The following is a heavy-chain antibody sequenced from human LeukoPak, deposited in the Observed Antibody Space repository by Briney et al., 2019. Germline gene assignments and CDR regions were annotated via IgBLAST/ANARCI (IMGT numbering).Heavy chain of an antibody. Sequence: GGSLRLSCAASGFTFSSYAMSWVRQAPGKGLEWVSAISGSGGSTYYADSVKGRFTISRDNSKNTLYLQMNSLRAEDTAVYYCAKDGWGYQLLYNWFDPWGQGTLVTASS. CDR3: AKDGWGYQLLYNWFDP. CDR1: GFTFSSYA. D-gene: IGHD2-2*01. J-gene: IGHJ5*02. V-gene: IGHV3-23*01. CDR2: ISGSGGST.